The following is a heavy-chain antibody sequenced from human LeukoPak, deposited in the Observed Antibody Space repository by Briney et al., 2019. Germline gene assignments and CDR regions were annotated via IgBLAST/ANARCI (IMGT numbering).Heavy chain of an antibody. V-gene: IGHV4-59*01. J-gene: IGHJ4*02. Sequence: SETLSLTCTVSGGSISSYYWSWIRQPPGKGLEWIGYIYYSGSTNYNPSLKSRVTISVDTSKNQFSLKLSSVTAADTAVYYCARGRKHPHFDYWGQGTLVTVSS. CDR2: IYYSGST. CDR3: ARGRKHPHFDY. CDR1: GGSISSYY.